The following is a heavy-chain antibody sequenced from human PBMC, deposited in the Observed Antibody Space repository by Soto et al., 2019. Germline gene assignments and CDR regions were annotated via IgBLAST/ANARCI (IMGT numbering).Heavy chain of an antibody. J-gene: IGHJ5*02. V-gene: IGHV6-1*01. Sequence: SQTLSLTCAISGDSVSSNSAAWNWIRQSPSRGLEWLGRTYYRSKWYNDYAVSVKSRITINPDTSKNQFSLQLNSVTPEDTAVYYCAREWGYGDNPPGDNWFDPWGQGTLVTVSS. CDR1: GDSVSSNSAA. CDR3: AREWGYGDNPPGDNWFDP. CDR2: TYYRSKWYN. D-gene: IGHD4-17*01.